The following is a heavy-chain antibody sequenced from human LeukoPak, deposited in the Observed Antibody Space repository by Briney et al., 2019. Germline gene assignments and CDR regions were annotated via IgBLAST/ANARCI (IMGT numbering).Heavy chain of an antibody. D-gene: IGHD2-2*01. CDR2: IYTSGST. CDR3: ARESSRQDAFDI. V-gene: IGHV4-4*07. Sequence: PSEALSLTCTVSGGSISSYYWSWIRQPAGKGLEWIGRIYTSGSTNYNPSLKSRVTMSVDTSKNQFSLELSSVTAADTAVYYCARESSRQDAFDIWGQGTMVTVSS. CDR1: GGSISSYY. J-gene: IGHJ3*02.